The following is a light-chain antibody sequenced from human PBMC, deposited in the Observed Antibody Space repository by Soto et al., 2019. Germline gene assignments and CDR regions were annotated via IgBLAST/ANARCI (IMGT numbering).Light chain of an antibody. J-gene: IGKJ4*01. V-gene: IGKV1-12*01. Sequence: DIQMTQSPSSVSASVGDIVTITCRASQDISTYLAWYQQRPGKAPNLLIYAASTLQSGVPSRFSGSGSGTDFSLTISSLQPEDSATYYCRQTNSFPLPFGGGTKVEIK. CDR1: QDISTY. CDR2: AAS. CDR3: RQTNSFPLP.